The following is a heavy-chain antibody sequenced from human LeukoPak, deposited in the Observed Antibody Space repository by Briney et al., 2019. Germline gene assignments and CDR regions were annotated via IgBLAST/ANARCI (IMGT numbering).Heavy chain of an antibody. CDR3: ARDGVGVAGVVVPAAPGPAWWFDP. V-gene: IGHV4-61*02. CDR2: IYTSGST. D-gene: IGHD2-2*01. CDR1: GGSISSGSYY. Sequence: SETLSLTCTVSGGSISSGSYYWCWIRQPAGKGLEWIGRIYTSGSTNYNPSLKSRVTISVDTSKNQFSLKLSSVTAADTAVYYCARDGVGVAGVVVPAAPGPAWWFDPWGQGTLVTVSS. J-gene: IGHJ5*02.